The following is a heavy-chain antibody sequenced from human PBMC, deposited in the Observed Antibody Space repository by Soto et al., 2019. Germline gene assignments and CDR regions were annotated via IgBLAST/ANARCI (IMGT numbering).Heavy chain of an antibody. Sequence: QVQLVQSGAEVKKPGTSVKVSCTASGYTFSSHGISWVRQAPGQGLQWIGWVSGDNGNTNYAQSLQGRVTMTTDTSTNTGHMELRSLRSDDTAVYYCARDLGYCRSGTCQLEWVDPWCQGTRVIVSS. J-gene: IGHJ5*02. CDR3: ARDLGYCRSGTCQLEWVDP. CDR2: VSGDNGNT. CDR1: GYTFSSHG. V-gene: IGHV1-18*01. D-gene: IGHD2-15*01.